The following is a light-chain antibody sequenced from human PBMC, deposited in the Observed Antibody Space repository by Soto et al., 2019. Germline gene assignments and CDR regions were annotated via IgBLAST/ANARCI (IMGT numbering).Light chain of an antibody. J-gene: IGKJ2*01. V-gene: IGKV1-9*01. CDR1: QVITNH. CDR2: AAS. Sequence: DIQLTQSPSFLSASVGDRVTITCRASQVITNHLAWYHQKPGKAPKPLIYAASTLHSGVPSRFSGSGYGTEFSLTISNPQPEDFAAHYCQQINIYPYTFVQGTKLEIK. CDR3: QQINIYPYT.